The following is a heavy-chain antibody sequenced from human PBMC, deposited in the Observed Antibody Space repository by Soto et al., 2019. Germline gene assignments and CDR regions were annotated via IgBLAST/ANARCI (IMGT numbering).Heavy chain of an antibody. CDR2: INHSGST. CDR1: GVSFSGYY. D-gene: IGHD3-10*01. V-gene: IGHV4-34*01. J-gene: IGHJ3*02. CDR3: ARRYGLSAFDI. Sequence: SETLSLTCAVYGVSFSGYYWTWIRQPPGTGLEWIGEINHSGSTNYNPSLKSRVTISVDTSKNQFSLKLTSVTAADTAVYFCARRYGLSAFDIWGQGTMVTVSS.